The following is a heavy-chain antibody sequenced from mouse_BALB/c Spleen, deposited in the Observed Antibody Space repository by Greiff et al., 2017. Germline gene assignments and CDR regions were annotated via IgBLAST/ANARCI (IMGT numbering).Heavy chain of an antibody. CDR2: ISSGSSTI. CDR3: ASAGTVVATDYAMDY. J-gene: IGHJ4*01. Sequence: EVQLVESGGGLVQPGGSRKLSCAASGFTFSSFGMHWVRQAPEKGLEWVAYISSGSSTIYYADTVKGRFTITRDNPTNTLFLQMTSLRSEDTAMYYCASAGTVVATDYAMDYWGQGTSVTVSS. CDR1: GFTFSSFG. D-gene: IGHD1-1*01. V-gene: IGHV5-17*02.